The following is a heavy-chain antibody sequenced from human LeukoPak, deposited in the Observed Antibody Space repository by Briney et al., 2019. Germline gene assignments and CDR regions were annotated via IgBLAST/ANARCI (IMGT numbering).Heavy chain of an antibody. V-gene: IGHV3-48*03. CDR3: AGGGFGELSTFDY. CDR2: ISSSGSTI. D-gene: IGHD3-10*01. CDR1: GFTFSSYE. Sequence: GGSLRLSCAASGFTFSSYEMNWVRQAPGKGLEWVSYISSSGSTIYYADSVKGRFTIYRDNAKNSLYLQMNSLRAEDTAVYYCAGGGFGELSTFDYWGQGTLVTVSS. J-gene: IGHJ4*02.